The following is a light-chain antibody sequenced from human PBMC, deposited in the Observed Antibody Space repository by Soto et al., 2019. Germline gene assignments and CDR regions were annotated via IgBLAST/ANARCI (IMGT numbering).Light chain of an antibody. CDR1: QGSSNY. J-gene: IGKJ1*01. V-gene: IGKV1-27*01. CDR2: AAS. CDR3: PNYNSAPWT. Sequence: DIQMTQSPSSLSASVGDRVTITCRASQGSSNYLAWYQQKPGKVPKLLIYAASTLQSGGPYRYSGSGSWTDFTLTISSLQPDDVATDYCPNYNSAPWTFDPGTKVEIK.